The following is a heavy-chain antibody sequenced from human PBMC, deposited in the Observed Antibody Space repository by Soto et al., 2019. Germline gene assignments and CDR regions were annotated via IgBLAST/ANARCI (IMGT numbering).Heavy chain of an antibody. CDR2: ISSSSSYI. J-gene: IGHJ4*02. Sequence: GVSLRLSCAASGFTFSSYSMNWVRQAPGKGLEWVSSISSSSSYIYYADSVKGRFTISRDNSKNTMYLQVNSLRAEDTAIYYCAQVMNSGWYLAYWGQGTMGTVSS. V-gene: IGHV3-21*04. CDR1: GFTFSSYS. CDR3: AQVMNSGWYLAY. D-gene: IGHD6-19*01.